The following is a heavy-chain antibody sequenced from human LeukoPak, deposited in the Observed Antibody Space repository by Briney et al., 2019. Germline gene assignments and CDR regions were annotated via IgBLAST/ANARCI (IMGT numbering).Heavy chain of an antibody. CDR1: GYTFTIYG. CDR3: ARDGIQYYYGSGSYYDY. V-gene: IGHV1-18*04. J-gene: IGHJ4*02. Sequence: ASVKVSCKASGYTFTIYGISWVRQAPGQGHEWMGWISAYNGNTNYVQKLQGRVTMTTDTSTSTAYMKLRSLRSDVTAVYYCARDGIQYYYGSGSYYDYWGQGTLVTVSS. D-gene: IGHD3-10*01. CDR2: ISAYNGNT.